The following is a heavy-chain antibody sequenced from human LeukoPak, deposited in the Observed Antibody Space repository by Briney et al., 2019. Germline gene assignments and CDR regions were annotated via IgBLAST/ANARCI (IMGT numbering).Heavy chain of an antibody. CDR2: IHHSGST. CDR1: GYSISSGYY. Sequence: PSETLSLTCSVSGYSISSGYYWGWIRQPPGKRLEWIGSIHHSGSTYYTPSLKSRVTISVDTSKNQFSLNLSSVTAADTAVYYCARVAPSGSGNYYTFDNWGQGTLVTVSS. V-gene: IGHV4-38-2*02. D-gene: IGHD3-10*01. J-gene: IGHJ4*02. CDR3: ARVAPSGSGNYYTFDN.